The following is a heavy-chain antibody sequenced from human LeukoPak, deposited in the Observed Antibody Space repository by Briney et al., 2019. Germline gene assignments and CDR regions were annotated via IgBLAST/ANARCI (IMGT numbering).Heavy chain of an antibody. CDR1: GFTFSGYS. V-gene: IGHV3-48*01. CDR2: IGGSGSTM. CDR3: ARDKTSGFKNDFDS. Sequence: PWGALRLSCAASGFTFSGYSMNWVRQAPGKGLEGLSFIGGSGSTMYYADSVKGRFTISRDNAKSSLYLQMDSLRVEDTALYYCARDKTSGFKNDFDSWGQGTLVTVSP. J-gene: IGHJ4*02. D-gene: IGHD6-19*01.